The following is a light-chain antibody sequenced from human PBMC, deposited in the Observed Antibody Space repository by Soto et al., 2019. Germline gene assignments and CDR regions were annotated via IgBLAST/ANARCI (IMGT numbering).Light chain of an antibody. V-gene: IGKV2-30*01. CDR3: MQGTHWPWT. CDR2: KVS. CDR1: QSLGYSDGNTY. J-gene: IGKJ1*01. Sequence: DVVITQSPLSLPVTLGQPASISCRSSQSLGYSDGNTYVNCFKQRLGQDPRRLIYKVSNRDSGVPDRFSGSGSGTDFTLIISRVEAEDVGVYYCMQGTHWPWTFGQGTKVDIK.